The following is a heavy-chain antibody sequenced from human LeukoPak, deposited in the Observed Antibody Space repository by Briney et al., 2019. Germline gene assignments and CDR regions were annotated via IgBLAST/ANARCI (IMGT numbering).Heavy chain of an antibody. J-gene: IGHJ4*02. Sequence: GGSLRLSCATSGFTFRSYAMIWVRQAPERGLQWVSGISGSGTYYADFAKGRFTISRDNAKNSLYLQMNSLRAEDTAVYYCANVASSSGGRFGYWGQGTLVTVSS. CDR3: ANVASSSGGRFGY. CDR2: ISGSGT. D-gene: IGHD6-6*01. CDR1: GFTFRSYA. V-gene: IGHV3-23*01.